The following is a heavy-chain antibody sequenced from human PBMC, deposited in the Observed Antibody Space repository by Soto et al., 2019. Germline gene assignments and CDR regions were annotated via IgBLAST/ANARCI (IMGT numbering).Heavy chain of an antibody. CDR2: RSGSGGST. Sequence: GGSLRLSCAASGFTFSSYAMSWVRQAPGKGLEWVSARSGSGGSTYYADSEKGRFTISRDNSKNTLYLQMNSLRAEDTAVYYCANNQLLRGGYGMDVWGQGTTVTVS. V-gene: IGHV3-23*01. CDR1: GFTFSSYA. CDR3: ANNQLLRGGYGMDV. J-gene: IGHJ6*02. D-gene: IGHD2-2*01.